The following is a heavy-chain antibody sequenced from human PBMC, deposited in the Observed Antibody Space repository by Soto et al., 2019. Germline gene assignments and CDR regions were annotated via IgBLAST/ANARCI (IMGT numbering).Heavy chain of an antibody. CDR1: GGSFSGYY. D-gene: IGHD4-17*01. CDR2: INYSGST. J-gene: IGHJ3*02. Sequence: SETLSLTCAVYGGSFSGYYWSWIRQPPGKGLEWIGEINYSGSTNYNPSLKSRVTISVDTSKNQFSLKLSSVTAADTAVYYCAKMTTVTTRGAFDIWGQGTMVTVSS. V-gene: IGHV4-34*01. CDR3: AKMTTVTTRGAFDI.